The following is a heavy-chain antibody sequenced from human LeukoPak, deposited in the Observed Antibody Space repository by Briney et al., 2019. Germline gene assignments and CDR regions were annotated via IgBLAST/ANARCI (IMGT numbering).Heavy chain of an antibody. CDR3: ARRLTQYDCFDP. J-gene: IGHJ5*02. V-gene: IGHV6-1*01. Sequence: SQALSLTCAISGDSVSSSSVTWNWIRQSPSRGLEWLGRTYYRSTWYNDYAVSVRGRITVNPDTSKNQFSLHLNSVTPEDTAVYYCARRLTQYDCFDPWGQGILVTVSS. CDR1: GDSVSSSSVT. CDR2: TYYRSTWYN. D-gene: IGHD2-2*01.